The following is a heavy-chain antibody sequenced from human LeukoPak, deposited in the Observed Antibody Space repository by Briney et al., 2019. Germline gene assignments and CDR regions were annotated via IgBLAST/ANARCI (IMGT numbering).Heavy chain of an antibody. Sequence: GGSLRLSCAASGFTFSSYSMNWVRQAPGKGLEWVAVIWYDGSNKYYADSVKGRFTISRDNSKNTLYLQMNSLRAEDTAVYYCARGRTIFIQSYYYYYMDVWGKGTTVTVSS. J-gene: IGHJ6*03. D-gene: IGHD3-3*02. CDR3: ARGRTIFIQSYYYYYMDV. V-gene: IGHV3-33*08. CDR2: IWYDGSNK. CDR1: GFTFSSYS.